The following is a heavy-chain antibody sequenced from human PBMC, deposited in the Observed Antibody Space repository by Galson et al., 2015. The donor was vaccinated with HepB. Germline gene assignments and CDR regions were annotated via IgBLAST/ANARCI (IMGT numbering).Heavy chain of an antibody. CDR2: TNYFGRA. CDR1: GASSGYY. D-gene: IGHD3-22*01. J-gene: IGHJ5*02. V-gene: IGHV4-34*01. CDR3: VRVVPHYYYDNTAYRGWFGP. Sequence: LSLTCAVYGASSGYYWAWIRQSPGKGVEWIGETNYFGRANYNPSLNSRVTISVDTSKNQLSLNLNSVTAADTAVYYCVRVVPHYYYDNTAYRGWFGPWGQGTLVTVSS.